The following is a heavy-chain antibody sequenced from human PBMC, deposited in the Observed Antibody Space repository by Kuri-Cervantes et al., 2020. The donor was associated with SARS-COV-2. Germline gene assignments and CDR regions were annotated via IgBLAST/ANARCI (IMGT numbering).Heavy chain of an antibody. CDR1: GFAFSNFA. D-gene: IGHD3-3*01. CDR2: ISYDGSNI. Sequence: GGSLRLSCAASGFAFSNFAMHWVRQAPGKGLEWVTIISYDGSNIYADAVKGRFTISRDNSKNTLYLQMNSLRAEDTAVYYCAREAYYDFWRAYAFDIWGQGTMVTVSS. J-gene: IGHJ3*02. CDR3: AREAYYDFWRAYAFDI. V-gene: IGHV3-30*04.